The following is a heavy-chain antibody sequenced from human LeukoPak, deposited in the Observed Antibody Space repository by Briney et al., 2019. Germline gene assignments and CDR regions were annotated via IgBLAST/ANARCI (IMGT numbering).Heavy chain of an antibody. D-gene: IGHD5-18*01. CDR2: INWDGGSR. J-gene: IGHJ4*02. V-gene: IGHV3-43*01. CDR1: GVMFDDYT. CDR3: ARHNEQARSGYSYGVIDY. Sequence: PGGSLRLSCAAPGVMFDDYTMHWVRQAPGKGLEWVSLINWDGGSRYYAASVKGRFTVSRDNSKNSLYLQMNSLRTEDTAMYYCARHNEQARSGYSYGVIDYWGQGTLVTVSS.